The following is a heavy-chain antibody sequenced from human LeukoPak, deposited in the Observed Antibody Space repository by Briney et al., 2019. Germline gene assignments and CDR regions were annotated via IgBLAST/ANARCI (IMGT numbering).Heavy chain of an antibody. CDR3: ARLLDNDTSGDPDTFDM. J-gene: IGHJ3*02. CDR1: GGSISSLY. D-gene: IGHD3-22*01. CDR2: IYYSGRT. V-gene: IGHV4-59*11. Sequence: KASETLSLTCTVSGGSISSLYWSWIRQPPGKGLEWIGFIYYSGRTRYNPSLQSRVNISADTSKNHLSLKLTSVTAADTAVYYCARLLDNDTSGDPDTFDMWGQGIMVTVSS.